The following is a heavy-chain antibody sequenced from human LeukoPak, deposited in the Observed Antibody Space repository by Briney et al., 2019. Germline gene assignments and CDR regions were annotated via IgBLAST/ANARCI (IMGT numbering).Heavy chain of an antibody. CDR1: GGSVSSASCF. CDR2: VYHSGST. D-gene: IGHD1-7*01. V-gene: IGHV4-61*01. Sequence: PSESLSLTCTVSGGSVSSASCFWTWIRQPPGRGLEWIGYVYHSGSTSYSPSLKSRVTMSIDTSKNQFSLNLGSVTAADTAVYYCARVRAGTTTKRAFDIWGQGTMVTVSS. J-gene: IGHJ3*02. CDR3: ARVRAGTTTKRAFDI.